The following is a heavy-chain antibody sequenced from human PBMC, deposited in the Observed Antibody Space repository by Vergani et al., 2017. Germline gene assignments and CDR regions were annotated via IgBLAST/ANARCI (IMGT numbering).Heavy chain of an antibody. CDR1: GIKFSDHY. CDR3: AKNPGISTTRHYYAMDV. D-gene: IGHD1-1*01. CDR2: ISPGASTV. J-gene: IGHJ6*02. V-gene: IGHV3-11*04. Sequence: LEESGGGSVKPGGSLRLSCAASGIKFSDHYMSWIRQAPGKGLEWVSHISPGASTVSYTDSVTGRFTVSRDNDNNSLTLDMTTLRVEDTAFYYCAKNPGISTTRHYYAMDVWGQGTTVTVSS.